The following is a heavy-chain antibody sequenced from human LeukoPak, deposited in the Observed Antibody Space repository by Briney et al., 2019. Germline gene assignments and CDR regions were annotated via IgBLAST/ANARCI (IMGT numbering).Heavy chain of an antibody. D-gene: IGHD3-10*01. Sequence: SGTLSLTCAVSGGSISSSNWWSWVRQPPGKGLEWIGEIYHSGSTNYNPSLKSRVTISVDKPKNQFSLNLNSVTAADTAVYYCARAGVLWFGELFSRAFDIWGQGTMVTVSS. CDR2: IYHSGST. J-gene: IGHJ3*02. V-gene: IGHV4-4*02. CDR1: GGSISSSNW. CDR3: ARAGVLWFGELFSRAFDI.